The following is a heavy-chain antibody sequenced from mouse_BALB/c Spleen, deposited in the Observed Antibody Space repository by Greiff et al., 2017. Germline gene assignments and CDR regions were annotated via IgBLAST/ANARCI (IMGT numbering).Heavy chain of an antibody. Sequence: EVKLQESGPGLVKPSQSLSLTCTVTGYSITSDYAWNWIRQFPGNKLEWMGYISYSGSTSYNPSLKSRISITRDTSKNQFFLQLNSVTTEDTATYYCARWSYGSSLYYYAMDYWGQGTSVTVSS. CDR1: GYSITSDYA. CDR2: ISYSGST. CDR3: ARWSYGSSLYYYAMDY. J-gene: IGHJ4*01. V-gene: IGHV3-2*02. D-gene: IGHD1-1*01.